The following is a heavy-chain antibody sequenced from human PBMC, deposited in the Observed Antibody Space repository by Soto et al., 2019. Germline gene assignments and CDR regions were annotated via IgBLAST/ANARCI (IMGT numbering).Heavy chain of an antibody. D-gene: IGHD3-10*01. CDR1: GFTLSGRS. Sequence: EVQLVESGGGLVQPGGSLRLSCAASGFTLSGRSMHWVRQAPGKGLVWVSGIDTAGTDSTYADSVKGRFTSSRDNAKNMLYLQMNSLTVEDTAVYYCARGWFGPDVWGKGTTVTVSS. CDR2: IDTAGTDS. CDR3: ARGWFGPDV. V-gene: IGHV3-74*01. J-gene: IGHJ6*04.